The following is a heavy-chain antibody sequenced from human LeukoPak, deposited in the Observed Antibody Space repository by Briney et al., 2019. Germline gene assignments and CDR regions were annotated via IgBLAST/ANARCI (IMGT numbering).Heavy chain of an antibody. J-gene: IGHJ5*02. Sequence: SETLSLTCTVSGGSISSYCWSWIRQPPGKGLEWIGYIYYSGSTNYNPSLKSRVTISVDTSKNQFSLKLSSVTAADTAVYYCARTGQWLATNWFDPWGQGTLVTVSS. CDR3: ARTGQWLATNWFDP. V-gene: IGHV4-59*01. D-gene: IGHD6-19*01. CDR2: IYYSGST. CDR1: GGSISSYC.